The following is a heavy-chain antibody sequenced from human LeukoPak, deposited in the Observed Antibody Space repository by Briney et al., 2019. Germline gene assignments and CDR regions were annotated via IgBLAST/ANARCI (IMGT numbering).Heavy chain of an antibody. J-gene: IGHJ4*02. CDR1: GGSISSSPHY. Sequence: SESLSLTCTVSGGSISSSPHYWGWIRQPPGKGLEWIGSIYYSGSSYYIPSLKSRVIVSVDTSKNQFSLRLSSLTVADTAVYYCARQFWGGASYRFDYWGQGALVTVSS. V-gene: IGHV4-39*01. CDR3: ARQFWGGASYRFDY. CDR2: IYYSGSS. D-gene: IGHD1-26*01.